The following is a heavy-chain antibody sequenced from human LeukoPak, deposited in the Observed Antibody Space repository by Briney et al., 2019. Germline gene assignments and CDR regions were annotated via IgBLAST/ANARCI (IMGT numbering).Heavy chain of an antibody. CDR1: GGSISSGDYF. J-gene: IGHJ5*02. CDR3: ARRGGGRWFDP. D-gene: IGHD3-16*01. CDR2: IYNTGNT. Sequence: PSQTLSLTCTVSGGSISSGDYFWSWIRQHPERGLEWIGYIYNTGNTYCNPSPKSRVTLSVDTSKNQFSLKLTSVTAADTAVYYCARRGGGRWFDPWGQGTLVTVSS. V-gene: IGHV4-31*03.